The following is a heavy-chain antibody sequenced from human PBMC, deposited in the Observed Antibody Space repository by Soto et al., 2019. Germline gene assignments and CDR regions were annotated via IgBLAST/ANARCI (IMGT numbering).Heavy chain of an antibody. CDR2: IIPIFGTA. Sequence: SVNVSCKASGGTFSIYAISWVRQAPGQGLEWMGEIIPIFGTANYAQKFQGRVTITADESTSTAYMELSSLRSEDTAAYYCARDRGPSSGYYPYWFDPWGRG. CDR3: ARDRGPSSGYYPYWFDP. J-gene: IGHJ5*02. CDR1: GGTFSIYA. D-gene: IGHD3-22*01. V-gene: IGHV1-69*13.